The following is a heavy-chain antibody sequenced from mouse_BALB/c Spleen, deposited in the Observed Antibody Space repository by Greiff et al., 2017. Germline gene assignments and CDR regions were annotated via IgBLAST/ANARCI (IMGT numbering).Heavy chain of an antibody. Sequence: VKLMVSGPGILQPSQTLSLTCSFSGFSLSTSGMGVSWIRQPSGKGLEWLAHIYWDDDKRYNPSLKSRLTISKDTSRNQVFLKITSVDTADTATYYCARRGDYDYDWFAYWGQGTLVTVSA. J-gene: IGHJ3*01. CDR3: ARRGDYDYDWFAY. V-gene: IGHV8-12*01. D-gene: IGHD2-4*01. CDR2: IYWDDDK. CDR1: GFSLSTSGMG.